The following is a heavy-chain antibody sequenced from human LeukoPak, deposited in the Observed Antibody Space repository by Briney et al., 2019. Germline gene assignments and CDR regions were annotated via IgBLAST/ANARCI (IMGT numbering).Heavy chain of an antibody. Sequence: SVKVSCKXSGGTFSSYAISWVRQAPGQGLEWMGRIIPIFGTANYAQKFQGRVTITTDESTSTAYMELSSLRSEDTAVYYCATEHIATLQTFDYWGQGTLVTVSS. D-gene: IGHD4-11*01. CDR3: ATEHIATLQTFDY. V-gene: IGHV1-69*05. J-gene: IGHJ4*02. CDR2: IIPIFGTA. CDR1: GGTFSSYA.